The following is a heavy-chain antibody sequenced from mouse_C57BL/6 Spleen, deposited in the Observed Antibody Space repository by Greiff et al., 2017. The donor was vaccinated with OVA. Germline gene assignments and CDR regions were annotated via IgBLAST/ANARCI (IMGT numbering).Heavy chain of an antibody. CDR1: GFNIKDDY. D-gene: IGHD1-3*01. CDR3: TRKCSWFAY. Sequence: VQLQQSGAELVRPGASVKLSCTASGFNIKDDYMHWVKQRPEQGLEWIGWIDPENGDTEYASKFQGKATITADTSSNTAYLQLSSLTSEDTAVYYCTRKCSWFAYWGQGTLVTVSA. J-gene: IGHJ3*01. V-gene: IGHV14-4*01. CDR2: IDPENGDT.